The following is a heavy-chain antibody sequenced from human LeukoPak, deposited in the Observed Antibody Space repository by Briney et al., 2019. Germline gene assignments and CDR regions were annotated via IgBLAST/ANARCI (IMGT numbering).Heavy chain of an antibody. Sequence: SETLSLTCTVSGGSISSGGYYWSWIRQHPGKGLEWIGYIYYSGSTNYNPSLKSRVTISVDTSKNQFPLKLSSVTAADTAVYYCARGAGYSGYDFGYWGQGTLVTVSS. J-gene: IGHJ4*02. CDR2: IYYSGST. CDR3: ARGAGYSGYDFGY. D-gene: IGHD5-12*01. V-gene: IGHV4-61*08. CDR1: GGSISSGGYY.